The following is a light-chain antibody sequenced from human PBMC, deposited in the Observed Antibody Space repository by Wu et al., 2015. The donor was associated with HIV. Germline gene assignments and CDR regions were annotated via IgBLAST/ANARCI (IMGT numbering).Light chain of an antibody. J-gene: IGKJ1*01. Sequence: IVLTQSPGTLSLSPGERATLSCRASQSVSSSYLAWYQQKPGQAPRLLIYGASSRATGIPDRFSGSGSGADFTLTISRLEPEDFAVYYCQQYGSSXRRRRFG. CDR2: GAS. CDR3: QQYGSSXRRRR. CDR1: QSVSSSY. V-gene: IGKV3-20*01.